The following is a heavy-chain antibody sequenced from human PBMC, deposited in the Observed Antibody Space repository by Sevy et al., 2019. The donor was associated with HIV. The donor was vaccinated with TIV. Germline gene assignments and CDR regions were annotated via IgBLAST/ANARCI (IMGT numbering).Heavy chain of an antibody. J-gene: IGHJ4*02. CDR2: INTNTGNP. Sequence: ASVKVSCKASGYTFTSYAMNWVRQAPGQGLEWMGWINTNTGNPTYAQGFPGRFVFSLDTSVSTAYLQISSLKAEDTAVYYCARAGWQQLAYYFDYWGQGTLVTVSS. V-gene: IGHV7-4-1*02. CDR1: GYTFTSYA. CDR3: ARAGWQQLAYYFDY. D-gene: IGHD6-13*01.